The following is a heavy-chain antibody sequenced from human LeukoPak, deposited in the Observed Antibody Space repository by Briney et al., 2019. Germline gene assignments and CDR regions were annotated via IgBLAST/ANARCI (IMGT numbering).Heavy chain of an antibody. Sequence: PSETLSLTCTVSGYSISSGYYWGWIRQPPGKGLEWIGRIFTSGSANYNPSLKSRVTMSVDTSKNQFSLKLSSVTAADTAVYYCAREGSSGPDAFDIWGQGTMVTVSS. CDR3: AREGSSGPDAFDI. D-gene: IGHD6-19*01. V-gene: IGHV4-38-2*02. J-gene: IGHJ3*02. CDR2: IFTSGSA. CDR1: GYSISSGYY.